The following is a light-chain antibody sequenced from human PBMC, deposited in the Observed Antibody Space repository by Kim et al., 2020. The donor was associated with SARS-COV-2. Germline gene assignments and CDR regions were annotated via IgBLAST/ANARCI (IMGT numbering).Light chain of an antibody. CDR3: QQYTSMPYT. J-gene: IGKJ2*01. V-gene: IGKV1-16*02. CDR1: QDKSYS. CDR2: AKS. Sequence: ASVGGRVTNTCRESQDKSYSLAWFQQKPGKAPKPLIYAKSTLHSGVPSKFSGGGFGTDFTITSTSLEHEDFATYYCQQYTSMPYTFGQGTKLEIK.